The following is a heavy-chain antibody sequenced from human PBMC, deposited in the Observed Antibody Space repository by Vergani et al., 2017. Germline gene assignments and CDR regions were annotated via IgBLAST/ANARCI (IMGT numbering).Heavy chain of an antibody. CDR1: GDSVISTDYH. CDR3: ASKRGACRAAYCHSYDF. CDR2: MPYSGST. Sequence: QVQLQESGPGLVKPSETLSLTCTVSGDSVISTDYHWGWIRQPPGKGLEWIVIMPYSGSTSYNPSLESRISISFETPKNQFSLRLTSVTAADAALYYGASKRGACRAAYCHSYDFWGPGTLVGVAS. V-gene: IGHV4-39*01. J-gene: IGHJ4*02. D-gene: IGHD2-15*01.